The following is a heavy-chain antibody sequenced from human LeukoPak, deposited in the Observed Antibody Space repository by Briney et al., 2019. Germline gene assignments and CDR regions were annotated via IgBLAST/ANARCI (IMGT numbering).Heavy chain of an antibody. Sequence: PGGSLRLSCAASGLTFTHYGMHWVRQAPGKGLEWVTFIRYDGSNKYYADSVKGRFTISRDISKNTLYLQMNSLRAEDTAVYYCAKDRDYTAGYFQHWGQGTLVTVSS. D-gene: IGHD4-11*01. V-gene: IGHV3-30*02. CDR2: IRYDGSNK. CDR3: AKDRDYTAGYFQH. CDR1: GLTFTHYG. J-gene: IGHJ1*01.